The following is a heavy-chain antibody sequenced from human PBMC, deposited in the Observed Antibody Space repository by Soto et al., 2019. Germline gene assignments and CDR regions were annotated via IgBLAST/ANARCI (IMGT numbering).Heavy chain of an antibody. CDR1: GFTFSSYN. CDR3: ARGQGFSYGSSALDI. V-gene: IGHV3-21*01. CDR2: ISTSSTYI. J-gene: IGHJ3*02. D-gene: IGHD5-18*01. Sequence: EVQLVESGGGLVKPGGSLRLSCVGSGFTFSSYNINGVRQAPGKGLEWVSSISTSSTYIFYTDSVKARFTFSRDNAKNSLYLQMNSLRGEDTAVYFCARGQGFSYGSSALDIWGLGTMVTVSS.